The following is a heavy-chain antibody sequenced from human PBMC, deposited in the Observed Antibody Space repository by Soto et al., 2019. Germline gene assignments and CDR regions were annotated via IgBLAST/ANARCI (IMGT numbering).Heavy chain of an antibody. CDR1: GGFFSGYH. V-gene: IGHV4-34*01. D-gene: IGHD3-9*01. CDR3: ARGRKRYLFNLQAQPCFDY. Sequence: ASEALSLPCAVYGGFFSGYHLSWIRQPPGKGLEWIGEINHSGSTNYNPSLKSRVTISVDTSKNQFSLKLSSVTAADTAVYYCARGRKRYLFNLQAQPCFDYWGQGTLVTVSS. CDR2: INHSGST. J-gene: IGHJ4*02.